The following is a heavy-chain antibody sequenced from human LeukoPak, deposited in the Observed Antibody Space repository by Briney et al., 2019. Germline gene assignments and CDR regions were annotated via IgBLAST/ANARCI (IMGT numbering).Heavy chain of an antibody. CDR1: GFTFSSYA. Sequence: GGSLRLSCAASGFTFSSYAMTWVRQAPGKGLERVSSITNSAGSTFYADSVKGRFTIIRDNSKDTLYLQMDSLRPEDTAVYYCAKDRTRAFFGVVITYFDDWGQGTLVTVSS. CDR3: AKDRTRAFFGVVITYFDD. J-gene: IGHJ4*02. CDR2: ITNSAGST. D-gene: IGHD3-3*01. V-gene: IGHV3-23*01.